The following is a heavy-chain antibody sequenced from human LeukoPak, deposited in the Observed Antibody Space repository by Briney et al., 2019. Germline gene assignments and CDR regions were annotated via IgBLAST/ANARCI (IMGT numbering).Heavy chain of an antibody. D-gene: IGHD1-20*01. CDR2: ISNGNSYI. CDR3: ASMFNDNWNDLSYYGMDV. Sequence: GGSPRLSCAASGFTFSTYTMNWVRQAPGKGLEWVSAISNGNSYIYYADSVKGRFTISRDNAKKSLYLQMNRLRAEDTAVNYCASMFNDNWNDLSYYGMDVWGQGTTVTVSS. CDR1: GFTFSTYT. V-gene: IGHV3-21*01. J-gene: IGHJ6*02.